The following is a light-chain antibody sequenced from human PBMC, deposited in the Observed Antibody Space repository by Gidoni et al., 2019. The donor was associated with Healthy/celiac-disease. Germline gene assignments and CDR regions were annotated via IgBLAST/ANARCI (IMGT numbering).Light chain of an antibody. V-gene: IGLV3-1*01. Sequence: YELTQPPSVSVSPGQTASITCSGDKLGDKYACWYQQKPGQSPVLVIYQDSKRPSGIPERFSGSNSGNTATLTISGTQAMDEADYYCQAWDSSRSVFGTGTKVTVL. CDR2: QDS. J-gene: IGLJ1*01. CDR3: QAWDSSRSV. CDR1: KLGDKY.